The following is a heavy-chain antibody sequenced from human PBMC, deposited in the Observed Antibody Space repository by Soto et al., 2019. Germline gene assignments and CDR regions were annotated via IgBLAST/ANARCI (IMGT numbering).Heavy chain of an antibody. CDR1: GFTFSSYG. Sequence: GGSLRLSCAASGFTFSSYGMHWVRQAPGKGLEWVAVISYDGSNKYYADSVKGRFTISRDNSKNTLYLQMNSLRAEDTAVYYCAKGRIVGATTFDLLFDYWGQGTLVTVSS. J-gene: IGHJ4*02. V-gene: IGHV3-30*18. CDR2: ISYDGSNK. D-gene: IGHD1-26*01. CDR3: AKGRIVGATTFDLLFDY.